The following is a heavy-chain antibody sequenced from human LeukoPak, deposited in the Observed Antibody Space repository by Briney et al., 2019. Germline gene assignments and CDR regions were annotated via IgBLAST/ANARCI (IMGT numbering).Heavy chain of an antibody. J-gene: IGHJ5*02. CDR2: INPNSGGT. Sequence: ASVKVSCKASGSPFTRYYMHWVRQAPGQGLEWMGWINPNSGGTNYSQKFQGRVTMTRDTSISTAYMELSRLRSDDTAVYYCAREYYGSGSYYHWFDPWGQGTLVTVSS. CDR3: AREYYGSGSYYHWFDP. D-gene: IGHD3-10*01. V-gene: IGHV1-2*02. CDR1: GSPFTRYY.